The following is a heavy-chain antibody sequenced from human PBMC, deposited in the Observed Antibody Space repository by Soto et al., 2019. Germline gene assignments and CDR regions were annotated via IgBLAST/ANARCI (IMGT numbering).Heavy chain of an antibody. CDR1: GGSISSGSYY. Sequence: PSETLSLTCTVSGGSISSGSYYWSWIRQHPGKGLEWIGYIYYSGSTYYNPSLKSRVTISVDTSKNQFSLKLSSVTAADTAVYYCARDPGRGVLNWFDPWGQGTLVTVSS. CDR2: IYYSGST. J-gene: IGHJ5*02. V-gene: IGHV4-31*03. D-gene: IGHD2-8*01. CDR3: ARDPGRGVLNWFDP.